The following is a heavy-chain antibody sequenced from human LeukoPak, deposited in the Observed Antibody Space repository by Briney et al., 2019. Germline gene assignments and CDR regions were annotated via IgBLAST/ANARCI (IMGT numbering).Heavy chain of an antibody. CDR3: ARALRLAVNLDY. CDR1: GFTFSSYS. D-gene: IGHD6-19*01. Sequence: PGGSLRLSCAASGFTFSSYSMNWVRQAPGKGLEWVSYISSSSTIYYADSVKGRFTISRDNAKNSLYLQTNSLRDEDTAVYYCARALRLAVNLDYWGQGTLVTVSS. V-gene: IGHV3-48*02. CDR2: ISSSSTI. J-gene: IGHJ4*01.